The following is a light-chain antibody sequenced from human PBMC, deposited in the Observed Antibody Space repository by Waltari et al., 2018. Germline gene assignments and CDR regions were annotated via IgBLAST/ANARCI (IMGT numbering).Light chain of an antibody. CDR1: QSVLSRNGDNY. CDR2: FGS. V-gene: IGKV2-28*01. CDR3: MQALQTPYS. Sequence: DIVITQTPLSLPVTLAEPASISCSSRQSVLSRNGDNYLNWYRQKPGQSPQLLIYFGSNRASGVPDRFSGSGSGTDFTLKISRVEAEDVGVYYCMQALQTPYSFGQGTKVEIK. J-gene: IGKJ2*03.